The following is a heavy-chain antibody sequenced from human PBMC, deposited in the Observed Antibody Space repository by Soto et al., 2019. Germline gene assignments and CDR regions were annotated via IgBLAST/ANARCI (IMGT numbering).Heavy chain of an antibody. CDR3: ARGNGSGYDRPHYYYYGMDV. V-gene: IGHV3-21*04. J-gene: IGHJ6*02. D-gene: IGHD5-12*01. CDR1: GFTFSSYS. Sequence: VGSLRLSCAASGFTFSSYSMNWVRQAPGKGLEWVSSISSSSSYIYYADSVKGRFTMTRDTSTSTVYMELSSLRSEDTAVYYCARGNGSGYDRPHYYYYGMDVWGQGTTVTVSS. CDR2: ISSSSSYI.